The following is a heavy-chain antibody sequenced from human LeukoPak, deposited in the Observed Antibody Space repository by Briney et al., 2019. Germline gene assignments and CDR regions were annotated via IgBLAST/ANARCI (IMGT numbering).Heavy chain of an antibody. J-gene: IGHJ4*02. CDR3: ARDLNTGYSSGWYMGY. D-gene: IGHD6-19*01. CDR2: ISSSSSYI. CDR1: GFAFNSYS. V-gene: IGHV3-21*01. Sequence: GGSLRLSRAASGFAFNSYSMNWVRQAPGKGLEWVSSISSSSSYIYYADSVKGRFTISRDNAKNSLYLQMNSLRAEDTAVYYCARDLNTGYSSGWYMGYWGQGTLVTVSS.